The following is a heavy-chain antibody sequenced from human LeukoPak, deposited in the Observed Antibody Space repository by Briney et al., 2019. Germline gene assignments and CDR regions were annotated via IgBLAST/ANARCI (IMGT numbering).Heavy chain of an antibody. J-gene: IGHJ4*02. CDR3: ARVDILTGYYFFDS. CDR2: ISADNGNT. Sequence: ASVKVSCKASGYTFTGYHIHWVRQAPGQGLEWMGWISADNGNTYYTQNFQGRVSMTTDTSTSTAYMEVRSLRSDDTAVFYCARVDILTGYYFFDSWGQGTLVTVSS. CDR1: GYTFTGYH. D-gene: IGHD3-9*01. V-gene: IGHV1-18*04.